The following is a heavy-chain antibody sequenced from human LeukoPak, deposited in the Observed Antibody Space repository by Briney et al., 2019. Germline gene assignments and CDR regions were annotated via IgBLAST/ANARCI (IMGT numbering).Heavy chain of an antibody. Sequence: SETLSLTCAVYGGSFSGYYWSWIRQPPGKGLEWSGEINHSGSTNYNPSLKSRVTISVDTSKNQFSLKLSSVTAADTAVYYCARLWRGYDYWGQGTLVTVSS. D-gene: IGHD2-21*01. J-gene: IGHJ4*02. V-gene: IGHV4-34*01. CDR2: INHSGST. CDR1: GGSFSGYY. CDR3: ARLWRGYDY.